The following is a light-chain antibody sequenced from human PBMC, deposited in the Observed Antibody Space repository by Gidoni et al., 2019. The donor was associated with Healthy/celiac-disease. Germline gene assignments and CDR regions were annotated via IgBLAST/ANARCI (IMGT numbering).Light chain of an antibody. CDR3: QQRSNWPPVT. J-gene: IGKJ4*01. V-gene: IGKV3-11*01. CDR1: QSVSSY. CDR2: DAS. Sequence: EIELTQSPATLSLSPGERATLSCRASQSVSSYLAWYQQKPGQAPRLLIYDASNWATGIPARFSGSGSGTDFTLTISSLEPEDFAVYYCQQRSNWPPVTFXGXTKVEIK.